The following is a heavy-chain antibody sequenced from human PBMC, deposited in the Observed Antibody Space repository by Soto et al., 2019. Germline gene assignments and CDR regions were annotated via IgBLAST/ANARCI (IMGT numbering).Heavy chain of an antibody. D-gene: IGHD2-15*01. Sequence: EVQLLESGGGLVQPGGSLRLSCAASGFIFSSYAMSWVRQAPGKGLEWVSAISGSGGSTYYADSVKGRFTISRDNSKSMLYLHMSSLRAEDTAVYFCAGNCSGGSCHDYWGQGTLVTVSS. J-gene: IGHJ4*02. CDR3: AGNCSGGSCHDY. CDR1: GFIFSSYA. CDR2: ISGSGGST. V-gene: IGHV3-23*01.